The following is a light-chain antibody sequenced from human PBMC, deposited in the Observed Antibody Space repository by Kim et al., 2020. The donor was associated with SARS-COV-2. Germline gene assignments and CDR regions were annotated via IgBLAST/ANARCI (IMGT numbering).Light chain of an antibody. V-gene: IGLV2-23*01. CDR1: SSDVGSYNL. CDR2: EGS. Sequence: PGQSITISCTGTSSDVGSYNLVSWYQQHPGKAPKLMLYEGSKRPSGVSNRFSGSKSGNTASLTISGLQAEDEAYYYCCSYAGGPYVFGTGTKVTVL. J-gene: IGLJ1*01. CDR3: CSYAGGPYV.